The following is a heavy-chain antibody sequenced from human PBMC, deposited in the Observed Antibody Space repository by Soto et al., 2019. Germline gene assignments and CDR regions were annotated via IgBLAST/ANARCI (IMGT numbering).Heavy chain of an antibody. J-gene: IGHJ5*02. D-gene: IGHD3-22*01. V-gene: IGHV3-23*01. CDR3: ARPDDYESSGQLMTWFDP. Sequence: EVQLLESGGGLVQPGGSLRLSCAASGFTFSSYAMSWVRQAPGKGLEWVSAISGSGGSTYYADSVKGRFTISRDNSKNTLYLQMNSLRAEDTAVYYCARPDDYESSGQLMTWFDPWGQGTLVTVSS. CDR2: ISGSGGST. CDR1: GFTFSSYA.